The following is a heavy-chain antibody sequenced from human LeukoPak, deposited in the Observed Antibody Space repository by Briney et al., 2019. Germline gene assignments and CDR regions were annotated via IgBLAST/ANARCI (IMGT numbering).Heavy chain of an antibody. CDR2: IYYSGST. CDR3: ASQERDYDFWSGYKNYYYYYMDV. J-gene: IGHJ6*03. D-gene: IGHD3-3*01. V-gene: IGHV4-59*12. CDR1: GFTFSSYE. Sequence: PGGSLRLSCAASGFTFSSYEMNWVRQPPGKGLEWIGSIYYSGSTTYSPSLESRVTISVDTSKNQFSLKLSSVTAADTAVYYCASQERDYDFWSGYKNYYYYYMDVWGKGTTVTVSS.